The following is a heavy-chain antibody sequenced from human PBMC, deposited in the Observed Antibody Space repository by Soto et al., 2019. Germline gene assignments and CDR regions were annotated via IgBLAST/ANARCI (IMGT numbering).Heavy chain of an antibody. V-gene: IGHV4-31*03. Sequence: QVQLQESCPGLVKPSQTLSLTCTVSSGSISRGLYYWTWIRQRPGTGLEWIVYIYSRGNTYYTPYLKSRVDMAFDTSKNQFSLRVSSMTAADTAIYYCARALSGSYFVLEYWGQGAQVTVSP. D-gene: IGHD3-10*01. CDR2: IYSRGNT. CDR1: SGSISRGLYY. J-gene: IGHJ4*02. CDR3: ARALSGSYFVLEY.